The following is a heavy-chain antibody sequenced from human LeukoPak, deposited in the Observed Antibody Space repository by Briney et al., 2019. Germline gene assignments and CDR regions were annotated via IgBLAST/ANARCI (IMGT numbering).Heavy chain of an antibody. V-gene: IGHV3-21*01. J-gene: IGHJ4*02. Sequence: GGSLRLSCAASGFTFSSYSMNWVRRAPGKGLGWVSSISSSSSYIYYADSVKGRFTISRDNAKNSLYLQMNSLRAEDTAVYYCARAHMGDFDYWGQGTLVTVSS. CDR1: GFTFSSYS. CDR3: ARAHMGDFDY. CDR2: ISSSSSYI. D-gene: IGHD3-16*01.